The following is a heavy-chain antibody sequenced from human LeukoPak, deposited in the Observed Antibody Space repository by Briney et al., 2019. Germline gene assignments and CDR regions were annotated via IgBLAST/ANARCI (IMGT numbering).Heavy chain of an antibody. V-gene: IGHV4-59*01. CDR2: VFYSGTT. CDR3: AREGNRRAYYDY. CDR1: GGSITSYY. Sequence: SETLSLTCTVSGGSITSYYWSWIRQPPGKGLEWIEYVFYSGTTNYNPSLRSRVTTSVDTSKNQFSLKLGSVTAADTAVYYCAREGNRRAYYDYWGQGILVTVSS. D-gene: IGHD2-21*01. J-gene: IGHJ4*02.